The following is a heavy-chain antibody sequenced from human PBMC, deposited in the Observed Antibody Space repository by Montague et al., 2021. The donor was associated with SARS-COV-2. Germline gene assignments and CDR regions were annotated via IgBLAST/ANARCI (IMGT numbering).Heavy chain of an antibody. D-gene: IGHD3-10*01. V-gene: IGHV3-23*01. CDR3: AKNMDMFWFGEGRASMDV. Sequence: SLRLSCAASGFTFNNFAMHWVRQAPGKGLEWVSVISCSGSIKYYADSXKGRFTISRDNSKNTLYLQMNSLSTEDTAVYYCAKNMDMFWFGEGRASMDVWGQGTTVIVSS. J-gene: IGHJ6*02. CDR2: ISCSGSIK. CDR1: GFTFNNFA.